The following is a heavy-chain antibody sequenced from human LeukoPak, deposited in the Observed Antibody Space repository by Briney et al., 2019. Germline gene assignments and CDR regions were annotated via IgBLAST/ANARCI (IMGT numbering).Heavy chain of an antibody. D-gene: IGHD3-9*01. CDR3: ARAGYDILTSYRRPFDY. V-gene: IGHV1-46*01. CDR2: INPSGGST. J-gene: IGHJ4*02. Sequence: ASVKVSCKASGYTFTSYYMHWVRQAPGQGLEWMGIINPSGGSTSYAQKFQGRVTMTRDTSTSTVYMELSSLRSEDTAVYYCARAGYDILTSYRRPFDYWGQGTLVTVSS. CDR1: GYTFTSYY.